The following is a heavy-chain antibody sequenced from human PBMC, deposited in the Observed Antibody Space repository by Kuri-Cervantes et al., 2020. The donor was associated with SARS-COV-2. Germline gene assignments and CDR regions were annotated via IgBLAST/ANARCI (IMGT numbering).Heavy chain of an antibody. CDR2: IYPGDSDT. CDR1: GYSFTSYW. Sequence: KVSCKGSGYSFTSYWIGWVRQMPGKGLEWMGIIYPGDSDTRYSPCFQGQVTIAADKSTSTAYLQWSRLKASDTAMYSCARRSTIFGTDYYYYYHVDVWGKGTTVTVSS. CDR3: ARRSTIFGTDYYYYYHVDV. D-gene: IGHD3-3*01. V-gene: IGHV5-51*01. J-gene: IGHJ6*03.